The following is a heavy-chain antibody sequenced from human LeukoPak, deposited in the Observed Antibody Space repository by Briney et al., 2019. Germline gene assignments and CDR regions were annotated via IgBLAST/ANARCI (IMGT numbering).Heavy chain of an antibody. CDR1: GYSFTSYW. J-gene: IGHJ4*02. Sequence: GESLKISCKGSGYSFTSYWIGWVRQMPGKGLEWLGIIYPGDSDTRYSPSFQGQVTISADKSISTAYLQWSSLKASDTAMYYCARRGRIAARALDYWGQGTLVTVSS. D-gene: IGHD6-6*01. CDR3: ARRGRIAARALDY. V-gene: IGHV5-51*01. CDR2: IYPGDSDT.